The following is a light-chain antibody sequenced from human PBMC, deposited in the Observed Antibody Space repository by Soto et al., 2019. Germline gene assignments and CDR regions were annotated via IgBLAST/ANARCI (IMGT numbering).Light chain of an antibody. CDR2: GAS. CDR1: QSVSSSY. CDR3: QQYGGSPT. Sequence: EIVLTQSPGTLSLSPGERATLSCRASQSVSSSYLAWYQQKPGQAPRLLIYGASSRATGIPDRFSGSGSGADLTLTISGLEPEDFAVYYCQQYGGSPTFGGGTKVEIK. J-gene: IGKJ4*01. V-gene: IGKV3-20*01.